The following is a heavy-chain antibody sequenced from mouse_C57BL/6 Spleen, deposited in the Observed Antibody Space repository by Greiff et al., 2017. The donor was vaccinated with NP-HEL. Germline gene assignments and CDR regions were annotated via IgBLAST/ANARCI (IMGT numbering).Heavy chain of an antibody. Sequence: QVQLQQPGAELVRPGTSVKLSCKASGYTFTSYWMHWVKQRPGQGLEWIGVIDPSDSYTNYNQKFKGKATLTVDTSSSTAYMQLSSLTSEDSAVYYCARLAQATFDYWGQGTTLTVSS. J-gene: IGHJ2*01. D-gene: IGHD3-2*02. CDR1: GYTFTSYW. V-gene: IGHV1-59*01. CDR2: IDPSDSYT. CDR3: ARLAQATFDY.